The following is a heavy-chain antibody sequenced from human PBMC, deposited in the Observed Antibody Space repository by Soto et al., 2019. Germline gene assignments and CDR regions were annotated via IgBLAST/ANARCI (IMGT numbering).Heavy chain of an antibody. CDR3: ARGESIAARPAPYYYSGMDV. D-gene: IGHD6-6*01. CDR2: IIPIFGTA. V-gene: IGHV1-69*01. J-gene: IGHJ6*02. CDR1: GGTFSSYA. Sequence: QVQLVQSGAEVKKPGSSVTVSCKASGGTFSSYAISWVRQAPGQGLEWMGGIIPIFGTANYAQKFQGRVTITADESTSTAYMELSSLRSEDTAVYYCARGESIAARPAPYYYSGMDVWGQGTTVTVSS.